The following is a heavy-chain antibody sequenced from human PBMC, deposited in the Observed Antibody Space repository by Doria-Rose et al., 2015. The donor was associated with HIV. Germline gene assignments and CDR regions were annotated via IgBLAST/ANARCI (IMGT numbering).Heavy chain of an antibody. D-gene: IGHD6-13*01. CDR3: ARIKSSRWYHKYYFDF. J-gene: IGHJ4*02. V-gene: IGHV2-26*01. CDR2: IFSDDER. Sequence: VTLKESGPVLVKPAETLTLTCTVSGVSLSSPGMGVSWIRQPPGKALEWLANIFSDDERSYKTSLKSGLTISRGTSKSQVVLTMTDMDPVDTATYYCARIKSSRWYHKYYFDFWGQGTLVIISA. CDR1: GVSLSSPGMG.